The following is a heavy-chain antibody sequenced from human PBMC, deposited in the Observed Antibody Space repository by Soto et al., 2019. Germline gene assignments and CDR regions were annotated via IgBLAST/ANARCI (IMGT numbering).Heavy chain of an antibody. CDR3: ARRRAAAAGNHD. V-gene: IGHV1-69*02. J-gene: IGHJ4*02. CDR1: GGTFSSYT. D-gene: IGHD6-13*01. CDR2: IIPILGIA. Sequence: QVQLVQSGAEVKKPGSSVKVSCKASGGTFSSYTISWVRQAPGQGLEWMGRIIPILGIANYAQKFQGRVTITADKSTSTAYMELSSLRSDDTAVYYCARRRAAAAGNHDSGQGTLVTLSS.